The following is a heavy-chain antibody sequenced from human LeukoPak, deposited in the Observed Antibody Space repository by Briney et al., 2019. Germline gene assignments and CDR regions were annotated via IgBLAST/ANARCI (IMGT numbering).Heavy chain of an antibody. Sequence: GGSLRLSCAASGFTLSNYSMNWVRQAPGKGLAWVSSTSRSSGYKFNAESVKGGFTISRDNAKNSLYLQMNSLRAEDTAVYYCARAVVAPRTYYYYYMDVWGKGTTVTVSS. J-gene: IGHJ6*03. CDR2: TSRSSGYK. V-gene: IGHV3-21*01. CDR1: GFTLSNYS. D-gene: IGHD2-15*01. CDR3: ARAVVAPRTYYYYYMDV.